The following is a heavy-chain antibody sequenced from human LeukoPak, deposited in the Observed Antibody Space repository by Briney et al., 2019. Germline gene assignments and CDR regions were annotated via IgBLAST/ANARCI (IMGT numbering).Heavy chain of an antibody. D-gene: IGHD3-22*01. Sequence: GGSLRLSCAASGFTFSSYSMNWVRQAPGKGLEWVSSISSSSSYIYYADSVKGRFTISRDNAKNSLYLQMNSLRAEDTAVYYCARYYTPNYYDSSGYYLDAFDIWGQGTMVTVSS. CDR2: ISSSSSYI. V-gene: IGHV3-21*01. CDR3: ARYYTPNYYDSSGYYLDAFDI. CDR1: GFTFSSYS. J-gene: IGHJ3*02.